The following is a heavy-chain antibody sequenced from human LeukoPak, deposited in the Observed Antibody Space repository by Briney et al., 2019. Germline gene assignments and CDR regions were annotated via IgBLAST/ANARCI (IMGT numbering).Heavy chain of an antibody. CDR3: ARPAYGSGSYYKD. CDR2: IYPGDSDT. D-gene: IGHD3-10*01. CDR1: GYSFTSYW. V-gene: IGHV5-51*01. Sequence: GESLKISCKGSGYSFTSYWIAWVRQMPGKGLEWMGIIYPGDSDTFQGQVTISADKSISTAYLQWSSLKASDTAMYYCARPAYGSGSYYKDWGQGTLVTVSS. J-gene: IGHJ4*02.